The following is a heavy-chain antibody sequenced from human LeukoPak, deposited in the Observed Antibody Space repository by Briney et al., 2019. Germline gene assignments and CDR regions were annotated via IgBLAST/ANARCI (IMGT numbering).Heavy chain of an antibody. D-gene: IGHD2-15*01. Sequence: ASVKVSCKASGYTFTGYYMHWVRQAPGQGLEWMGRIDPNSGGTNYAQKFQGRVTMTTDTSISTAYMELSRLRSDDTVVYYCARDLLVAAESSFDYWGQGTLVTVSS. CDR2: IDPNSGGT. V-gene: IGHV1-2*05. J-gene: IGHJ4*02. CDR1: GYTFTGYY. CDR3: ARDLLVAAESSFDY.